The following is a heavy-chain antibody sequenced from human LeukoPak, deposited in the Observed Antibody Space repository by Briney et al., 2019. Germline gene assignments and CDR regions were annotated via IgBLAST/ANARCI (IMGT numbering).Heavy chain of an antibody. J-gene: IGHJ6*02. D-gene: IGHD6-13*01. CDR1: GGTFSSYA. CDR2: IIPIFGTA. Sequence: SVKVSCKASGGTFSSYAISWVRQAPGQGLEWMGGIIPIFGTANYAQKFQGRVTITADESTSTAYMELSSLRSEDTAVYYCARDLSGDSSSWFRGSDPYYYGMDVWGQGTTVTVSS. V-gene: IGHV1-69*13. CDR3: ARDLSGDSSSWFRGSDPYYYGMDV.